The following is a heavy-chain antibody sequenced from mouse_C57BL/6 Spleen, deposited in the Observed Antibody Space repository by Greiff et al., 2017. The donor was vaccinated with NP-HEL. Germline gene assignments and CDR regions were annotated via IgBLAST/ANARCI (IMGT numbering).Heavy chain of an antibody. J-gene: IGHJ4*01. D-gene: IGHD2-3*01. Sequence: EVQLVESGPGLVKPSQSLSLTCSVTGYSITSGYYWNWIRQFPGNKLEWMGYISYDGSNNYNPSLKNRISITRDTSKNQFFLKLNSVTTEDTATYYCARVDGYYGYYAMDYWGQGTSVTVSS. CDR3: ARVDGYYGYYAMDY. CDR2: ISYDGSN. CDR1: GYSITSGYY. V-gene: IGHV3-6*01.